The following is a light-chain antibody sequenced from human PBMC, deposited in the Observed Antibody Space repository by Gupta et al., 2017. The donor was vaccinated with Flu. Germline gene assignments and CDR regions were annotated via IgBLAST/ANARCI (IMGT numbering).Light chain of an antibody. CDR2: DDD. V-gene: IGLV3-21*02. Sequence: SYVLTQPASVSVAPGQTARITCGGNNSGRKSVPWYQQKPGQAPVLIVYDDDDRPSGITERFSGSISEDTATLTISRVEAGDEADYYCKVLTSSGDEVVFGGGTKLTVL. CDR1: NSGRKS. CDR3: KVLTSSGDEVV. J-gene: IGLJ3*02.